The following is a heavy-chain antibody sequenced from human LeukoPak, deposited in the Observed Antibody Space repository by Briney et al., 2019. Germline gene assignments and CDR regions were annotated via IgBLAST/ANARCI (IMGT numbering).Heavy chain of an antibody. CDR2: IWFDGSNK. CDR3: ARDRETYGANSPFDY. CDR1: GFTFSRYG. D-gene: IGHD4-23*01. Sequence: GRSLRLSCAASGFTFSRYGMHWVRQAPGKGLEWVAVIWFDGSNKYYADSVKGRFTISRDNSKNTLFLQINSLRAEDTAMYYCARDRETYGANSPFDYWGRGTLVTVSS. V-gene: IGHV3-33*01. J-gene: IGHJ4*02.